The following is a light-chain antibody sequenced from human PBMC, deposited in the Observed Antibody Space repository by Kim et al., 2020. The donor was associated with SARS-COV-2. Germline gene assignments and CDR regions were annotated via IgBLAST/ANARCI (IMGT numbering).Light chain of an antibody. CDR2: QDS. CDR1: RLRERY. CDR3: QAWDSRTTLV. Sequence: VSPGETVSMTCTGDRLRERYTCWYQQKSGRSPVLVVYQDSKRPSGIPERISGTKSGNIATLTITGTQAVDEADYYCQAWDSRTTLVFGGGTQLTV. J-gene: IGLJ2*01. V-gene: IGLV3-1*01.